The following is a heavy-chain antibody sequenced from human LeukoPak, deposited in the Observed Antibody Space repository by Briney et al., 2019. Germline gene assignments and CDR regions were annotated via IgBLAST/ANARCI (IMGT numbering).Heavy chain of an antibody. D-gene: IGHD3-22*01. CDR2: ISSSSSYI. CDR3: AREISYDSSGPDY. Sequence: GGSLRLSCSASGFTFSSYSMNWVRQAPGKGLEWVSSISSSSSYIYYADLVKGRFTISRDNAKNSLYLQMNSLRAEDTAVYYCAREISYDSSGPDYWGQGTLVTVSS. V-gene: IGHV3-21*01. CDR1: GFTFSSYS. J-gene: IGHJ4*02.